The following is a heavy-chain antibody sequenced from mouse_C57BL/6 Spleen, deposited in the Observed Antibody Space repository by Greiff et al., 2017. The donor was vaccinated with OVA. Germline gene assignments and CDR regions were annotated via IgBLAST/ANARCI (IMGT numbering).Heavy chain of an antibody. CDR3: ARQGGNSNYFDY. J-gene: IGHJ2*01. Sequence: EVNVVESGGDLVKPGGSLKLSCAASGFTFSSYGMSWVRQTPDKRLEWVATISSGGSYTYYPDSVKGRFTISRDNAKNTLYLQMSSLKSEDTAMYYCARQGGNSNYFDYWGQGTTLTVSS. CDR2: ISSGGSYT. V-gene: IGHV5-6*01. D-gene: IGHD2-1*01. CDR1: GFTFSSYG.